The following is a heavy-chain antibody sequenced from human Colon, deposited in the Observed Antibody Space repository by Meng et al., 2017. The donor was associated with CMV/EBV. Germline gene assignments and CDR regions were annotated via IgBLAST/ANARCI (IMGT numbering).Heavy chain of an antibody. CDR1: GFTFSSYG. V-gene: IGHV3-21*01. D-gene: IGHD3-10*01. CDR2: SVSSGESYN. Sequence: GGSLRLSCAVSGFTFSSYGMNWVRQAPGKGLEWVASSVSSGESYNYYADSVKGRFTVSRDNTKSSLYLQMNSLRAEDTAVYYCARTFGHLAFDYWGQGTLVTVSS. CDR3: ARTFGHLAFDY. J-gene: IGHJ4*02.